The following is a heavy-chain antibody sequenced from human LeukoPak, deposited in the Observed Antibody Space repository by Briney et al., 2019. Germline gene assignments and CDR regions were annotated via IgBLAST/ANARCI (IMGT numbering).Heavy chain of an antibody. CDR3: AKHISTSPADAYDI. D-gene: IGHD2/OR15-2a*01. V-gene: IGHV3-23*01. CDR1: GFDFSNRG. CDR2: VSTSGLST. J-gene: IGHJ3*02. Sequence: PGGSLRLSCAAAGFDFSNRGMSWVRQAPGKGLEWVSTVSTSGLSTYYTESVKGRFTISRDNSKKTLFLQMNSLKAEDTAVYFCAKHISTSPADAYDIWGQGTMVTVSS.